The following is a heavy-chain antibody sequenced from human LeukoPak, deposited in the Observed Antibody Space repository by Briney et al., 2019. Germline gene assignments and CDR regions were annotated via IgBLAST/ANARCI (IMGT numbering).Heavy chain of an antibody. J-gene: IGHJ4*02. D-gene: IGHD2-15*01. V-gene: IGHV3-21*01. Sequence: GGSLRLSCAASGFTFSSYSMNWVRQAPGKGLEWVSSISSSSSYIYYADSVKGRFTISRDNAKNSLYLQMNSLRAEDTAVCYCARSRIEILGTYYFDYWGQGTLVTVSS. CDR2: ISSSSSYI. CDR3: ARSRIEILGTYYFDY. CDR1: GFTFSSYS.